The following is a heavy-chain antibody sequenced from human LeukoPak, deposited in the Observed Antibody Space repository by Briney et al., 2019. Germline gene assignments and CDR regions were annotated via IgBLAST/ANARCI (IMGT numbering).Heavy chain of an antibody. D-gene: IGHD3-22*01. CDR1: GFTFSSYA. J-gene: IGHJ2*01. CDR2: ISYDGSNK. CDR3: AKDYYDSSSPRWYFDL. Sequence: GRSLRLSCAASGFTFSSYAMHWVRQAPGKGLEWVAVISYDGSNKYYADSVKGRFTISRDNSKNTLYLQMNSLRAEDTAVYYCAKDYYDSSSPRWYFDLWGRGTLVTVSS. V-gene: IGHV3-30-3*01.